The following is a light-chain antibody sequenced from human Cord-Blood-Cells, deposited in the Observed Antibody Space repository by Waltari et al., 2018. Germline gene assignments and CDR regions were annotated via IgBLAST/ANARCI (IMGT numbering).Light chain of an antibody. CDR2: DVS. J-gene: IGLJ3*02. Sequence: QYALTQPASVSGSPGQSITISCTGTSSDVGGYNYVSWYQQHPGKAPKLMIYDVSKGPSGVYNRFSASKSGNTASLTISGLQAEDEADYYCSSYTSSSTRVFGGGTKLTVL. CDR1: SSDVGGYNY. CDR3: SSYTSSSTRV. V-gene: IGLV2-14*01.